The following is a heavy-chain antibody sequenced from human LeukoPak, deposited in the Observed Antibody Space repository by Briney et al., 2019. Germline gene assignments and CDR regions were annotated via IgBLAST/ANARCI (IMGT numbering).Heavy chain of an antibody. CDR3: ARAVPRDYYDSSGYPETFDI. CDR1: GYTFTSYG. CDR2: ISAYNGNT. J-gene: IGHJ3*02. V-gene: IGHV1-18*01. D-gene: IGHD3-22*01. Sequence: GASVKVSCKASGYTFTSYGISWVRQAPGQGLEWMGWISAYNGNTNYAQKLQGRVTMTTDTSTSTAYMELRSLRSDDTAVYYCARAVPRDYYDSSGYPETFDIWGQGTMVTVSS.